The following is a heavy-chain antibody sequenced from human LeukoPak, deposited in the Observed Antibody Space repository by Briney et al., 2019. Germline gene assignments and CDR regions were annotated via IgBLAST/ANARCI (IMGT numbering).Heavy chain of an antibody. CDR2: IYYSGST. CDR1: GGSISSYY. CDR3: ARRGVNYYDSSGNAFDI. D-gene: IGHD3-22*01. V-gene: IGHV4-59*08. Sequence: SETLSLTCTVSGGSISSYYWSWIRQPPGKGLEWIGYIYYSGSTNYNPSLKSRVTISVDTSKNQFSLKLSSVTAADTAVYYCARRGVNYYDSSGNAFDIWGQGTKVTVSS. J-gene: IGHJ3*02.